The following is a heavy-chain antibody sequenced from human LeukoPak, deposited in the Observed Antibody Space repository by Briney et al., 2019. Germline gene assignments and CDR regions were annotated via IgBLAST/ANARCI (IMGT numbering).Heavy chain of an antibody. V-gene: IGHV3-30*02. CDR1: GFTFSSYG. CDR2: IRYDGSNK. D-gene: IGHD2-2*01. Sequence: GGSLRLSCAASGFTFSSYGMHRVRQAPGKGLEWVAFIRYDGSNKYYADSVKGRFTISRDNSKNTLYLQMNSLRAEDTAVYYCAKDNGDQLLTSPYNWFDPWAREPWSPSPQ. CDR3: AKDNGDQLLTSPYNWFDP. J-gene: IGHJ5*02.